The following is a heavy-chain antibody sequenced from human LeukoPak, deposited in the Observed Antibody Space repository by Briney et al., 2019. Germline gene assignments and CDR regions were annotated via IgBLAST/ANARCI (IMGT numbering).Heavy chain of an antibody. D-gene: IGHD3-10*01. CDR2: IKQDGSEK. Sequence: PGGSLRLSCAASGFTFSSYWMSWVRQAPGKGPEWVANIKQDGSEKYYVDSMKGRFTISRDNAKNSLYLQMSSLRAEDSAVYYCASDLKAYGSGSFFDYWGQGTLVTVSS. CDR1: GFTFSSYW. J-gene: IGHJ4*02. V-gene: IGHV3-7*01. CDR3: ASDLKAYGSGSFFDY.